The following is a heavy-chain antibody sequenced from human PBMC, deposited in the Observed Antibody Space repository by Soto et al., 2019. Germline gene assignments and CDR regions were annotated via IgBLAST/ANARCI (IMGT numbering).Heavy chain of an antibody. CDR1: GGSISSGGYY. CDR2: IYYSGST. J-gene: IGHJ4*02. CDR3: ASWGGVDTAMAFDY. V-gene: IGHV4-31*02. D-gene: IGHD5-18*01. Sequence: LCGGSISSGGYYWSWIRQHPGKGLEWIGYIYYSGSTYYHPSLKSRVTISVDTSKNQFSLKLSSVTAADTAVYYCASWGGVDTAMAFDYWGQGTLVTVSS.